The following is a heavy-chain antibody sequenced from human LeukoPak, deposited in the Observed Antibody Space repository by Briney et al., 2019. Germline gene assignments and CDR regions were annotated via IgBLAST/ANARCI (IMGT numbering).Heavy chain of an antibody. CDR2: ISDTGRLS. V-gene: IGHV3-23*01. Sequence: GGSLRLSCAASGFTFSSSAMSWVRQAPGKGLEWVAAISDTGRLSYYADSVKGRFTISRDNSKNTLYLQMNSLRAEDTAVYYCAKDFNGRIGSGWLDPWGQGTLVTVSS. D-gene: IGHD3-10*01. J-gene: IGHJ5*02. CDR1: GFTFSSSA. CDR3: AKDFNGRIGSGWLDP.